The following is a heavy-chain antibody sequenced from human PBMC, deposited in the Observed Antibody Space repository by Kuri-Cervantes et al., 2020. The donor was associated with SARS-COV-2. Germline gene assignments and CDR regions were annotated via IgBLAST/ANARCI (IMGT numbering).Heavy chain of an antibody. CDR2: ISNSGSSI. D-gene: IGHD2-2*01. Sequence: GESLKISCVASEFTFSSYEMNWVRQAPGKGLEWVSYISNSGSSIYYADSVKGRFTISRDNAKNSLYLQMNSLRAEDTAVYYCARGVKEGYCSSTSCYEVFRFDPWGQGTLVTVSS. V-gene: IGHV3-48*03. CDR3: ARGVKEGYCSSTSCYEVFRFDP. J-gene: IGHJ5*02. CDR1: EFTFSSYE.